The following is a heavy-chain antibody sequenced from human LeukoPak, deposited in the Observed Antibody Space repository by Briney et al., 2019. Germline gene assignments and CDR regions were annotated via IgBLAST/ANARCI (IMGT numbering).Heavy chain of an antibody. CDR3: ARHLVFVVVAATMDAFDI. Sequence: PSETLSLTCAVSGYSISSGYYWGWIRPSPERGLEWIGIPSHSGTTYYIPSLESRVIISGDTSKNHFSLKLNSVTAADTAVYYCARHLVFVVVAATMDAFDIWGQGTMVTVSS. CDR1: GYSISSGYY. V-gene: IGHV4-38-2*01. CDR2: PSHSGTT. D-gene: IGHD2-21*02. J-gene: IGHJ3*02.